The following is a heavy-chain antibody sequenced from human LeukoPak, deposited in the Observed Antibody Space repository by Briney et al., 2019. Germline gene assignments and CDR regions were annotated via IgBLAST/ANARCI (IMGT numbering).Heavy chain of an antibody. J-gene: IGHJ4*02. Sequence: GGSLRLSCAASGFTFSDYNMRWIRQAPGKGLEWVSAISGSGGSTYYADSVKGRFTISRDNSKNTLYLQMNSLRAEDTAVYYCAKDRGIVVVVAANYWGQGTLVTVSS. CDR3: AKDRGIVVVVAANY. CDR1: GFTFSDYN. CDR2: ISGSGGST. D-gene: IGHD2-15*01. V-gene: IGHV3-23*01.